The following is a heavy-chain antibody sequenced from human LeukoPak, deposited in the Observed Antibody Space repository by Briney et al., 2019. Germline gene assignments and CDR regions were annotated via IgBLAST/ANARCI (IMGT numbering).Heavy chain of an antibody. Sequence: PGGSLRLYCTASGFIFNTYSMTWVGQGPGKGLEWVSYISGGSKTIYYAESVKGRFTISRDNARNSVSPQMDTLRVDDTAVYYCVRMAEPYGDYNYYYYMDVWGKGTTVTVSS. J-gene: IGHJ6*03. CDR1: GFIFNTYS. D-gene: IGHD4-17*01. V-gene: IGHV3-48*01. CDR2: ISGGSKTI. CDR3: VRMAEPYGDYNYYYYMDV.